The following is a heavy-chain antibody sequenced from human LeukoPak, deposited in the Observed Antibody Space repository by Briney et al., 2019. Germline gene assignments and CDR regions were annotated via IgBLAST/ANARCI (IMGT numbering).Heavy chain of an antibody. CDR3: ARDRGLEMATILY. CDR1: GGSIRSTTYY. CDR2: ISDRGRT. J-gene: IGHJ4*02. Sequence: SETLSLTCTVSGGSIRSTTYYWGWIRQPPGKGLEWIGDISDRGRTYNNPSLKSRVTISVDTSRNQFFLKMSSVTAADTAVYYCARDRGLEMATILYWGQGTLVTVSS. V-gene: IGHV4-39*02. D-gene: IGHD5-24*01.